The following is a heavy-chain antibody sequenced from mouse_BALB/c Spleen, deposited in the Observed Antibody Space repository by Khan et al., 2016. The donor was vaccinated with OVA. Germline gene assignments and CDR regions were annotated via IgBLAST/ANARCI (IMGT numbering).Heavy chain of an antibody. CDR1: GYIFSSYW. CDR3: ARYGNHWNFDV. Sequence: QVQLKQSGAELMKPGASVKISCKATGYIFSSYWIEWVKQRPGHGLEWIGEILPGSGTTNYNEKFKGKATFTAETSPNTVYMELSSLTSEDSAVYYCARYGNHWNFDVWGAGTTVTVSS. CDR2: ILPGSGTT. D-gene: IGHD2-1*01. V-gene: IGHV1-9*01. J-gene: IGHJ1*01.